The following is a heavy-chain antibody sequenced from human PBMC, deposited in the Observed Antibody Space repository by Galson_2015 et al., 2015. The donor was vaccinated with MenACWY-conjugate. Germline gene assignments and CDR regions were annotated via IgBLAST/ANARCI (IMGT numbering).Heavy chain of an antibody. J-gene: IGHJ4*02. V-gene: IGHV5-10-1*01. D-gene: IGHD5-24*01. CDR3: ARLSELDGYRVDDDY. Sequence: QSGAEVTKPGESLRISCTGSGYSFISYWISWVRQMPGKGLEWMGRIDPSDSYTNYGPSFQGHVTISADKSISTAYLQWSSLKASDTAMYYCARLSELDGYRVDDDYWGRGTLVTVSS. CDR1: GYSFISYW. CDR2: IDPSDSYT.